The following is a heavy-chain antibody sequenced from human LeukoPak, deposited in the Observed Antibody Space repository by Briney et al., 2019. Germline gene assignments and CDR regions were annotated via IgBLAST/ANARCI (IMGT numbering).Heavy chain of an antibody. CDR2: ISVSGDSI. D-gene: IGHD1-26*01. V-gene: IGHV3-23*01. Sequence: GGSLRLSCAASGFSFSTYPMSWVRQAPGKGLEWVSLISVSGDSIYYADSEKGRFTVSRDNSKNTLYLQMISLRAEDTAVYYCAKGRGVHPPAGRNFDPWGQGTLVTVSS. CDR1: GFSFSTYP. CDR3: AKGRGVHPPAGRNFDP. J-gene: IGHJ5*02.